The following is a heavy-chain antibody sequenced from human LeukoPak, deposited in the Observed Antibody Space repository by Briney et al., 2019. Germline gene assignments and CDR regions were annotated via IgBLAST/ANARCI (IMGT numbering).Heavy chain of an antibody. J-gene: IGHJ4*02. Sequence: QPGGSLRLSCAASAFTFSRYSMNWVRQAPGKGLEWVSYISHTSTIIYYADSVKGRFTISRDNAKNSVCLQMSSLRDEDTAVYYCVRDRDWSFDYWGQGTLVTVSS. D-gene: IGHD2-21*02. V-gene: IGHV3-48*02. CDR1: AFTFSRYS. CDR2: ISHTSTII. CDR3: VRDRDWSFDY.